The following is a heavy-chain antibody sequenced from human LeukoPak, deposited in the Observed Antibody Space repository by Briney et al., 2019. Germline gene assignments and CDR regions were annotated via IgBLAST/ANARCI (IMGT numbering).Heavy chain of an antibody. CDR2: IIPIFGTA. Sequence: SVKVSCKASGYTFTSYGISWVRQAPGQGLEWMGGIIPIFGTANYAQKFQGRVTITADESTSTAYMEQSSLRSEDTAVYYCARVGTAAAGTGWFDPWGQGTLVTVSS. CDR1: GYTFTSYG. V-gene: IGHV1-69*01. D-gene: IGHD6-13*01. J-gene: IGHJ5*02. CDR3: ARVGTAAAGTGWFDP.